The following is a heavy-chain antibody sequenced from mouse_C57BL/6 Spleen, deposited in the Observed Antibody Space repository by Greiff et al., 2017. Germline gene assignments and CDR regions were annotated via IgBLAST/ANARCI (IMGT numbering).Heavy chain of an antibody. J-gene: IGHJ2*01. Sequence: VQLQQSGTVLARPGASVKMSCKTSGYTFTSYWMHWVKQRPGQGLEWIGAIYPGNSDTSYNQKFKGKAKLTAVTSASTAYMELSSLTNEDSAVYYCVPELGPDYCDYWGQGTTLTVSS. CDR3: VPELGPDYCDY. CDR1: GYTFTSYW. V-gene: IGHV1-5*01. D-gene: IGHD4-1*01. CDR2: IYPGNSDT.